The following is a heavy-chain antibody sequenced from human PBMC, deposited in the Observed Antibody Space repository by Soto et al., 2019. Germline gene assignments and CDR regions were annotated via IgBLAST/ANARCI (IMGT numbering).Heavy chain of an antibody. V-gene: IGHV4-38-2*01. CDR2: ICYGGTT. D-gene: IGHD2-15*01. Sequence: SETLSLTCDVSVEPMTGGYYWGWIRQSPGKGLEWIGSICYGGTTYYNPSLRSRLAISIDTSKNQFSLRLSSVTAADTALYYCARGWYYFDFWGQGTLVTVSS. J-gene: IGHJ4*02. CDR1: VEPMTGGYY. CDR3: ARGWYYFDF.